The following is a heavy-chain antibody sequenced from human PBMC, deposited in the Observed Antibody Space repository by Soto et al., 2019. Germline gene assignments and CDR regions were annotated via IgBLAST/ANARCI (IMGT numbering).Heavy chain of an antibody. Sequence: GESLKISCKGSGDSFTSYWIGWVRQMPGKGLEWMGIIYPGDSDTRYSPSFHGQVPISADKSISTAYPQWSSLKASDTAMYYCARASQPAGTGEPYYYYGMDVWGQGTTVTVSS. CDR2: IYPGDSDT. CDR1: GDSFTSYW. CDR3: ARASQPAGTGEPYYYYGMDV. J-gene: IGHJ6*02. V-gene: IGHV5-51*01. D-gene: IGHD6-13*01.